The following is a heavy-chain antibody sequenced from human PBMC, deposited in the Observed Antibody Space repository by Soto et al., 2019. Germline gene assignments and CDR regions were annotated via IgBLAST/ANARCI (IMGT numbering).Heavy chain of an antibody. J-gene: IGHJ5*02. D-gene: IGHD1-1*01. CDR2: ISSGGAVS. Sequence: VQLVESGGGLVKPGGSLRLSCAASGFVFSDYYMTWIRQAPGKALEWVSDISSGGAVSNFADSVRGRFTISRDNTNNSLYLQMNNLRAEDTAIYYCARRLTGRTTGDWFDPWGQGTLVNVSS. V-gene: IGHV3-11*01. CDR3: ARRLTGRTTGDWFDP. CDR1: GFVFSDYY.